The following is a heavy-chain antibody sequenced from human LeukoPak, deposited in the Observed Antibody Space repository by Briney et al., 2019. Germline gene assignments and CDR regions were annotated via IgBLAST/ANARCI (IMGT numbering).Heavy chain of an antibody. J-gene: IGHJ6*02. V-gene: IGHV6-1*01. CDR3: ARGGPAGSSSSGMDV. CDR1: GDSVSSNSAA. D-gene: IGHD6-6*01. CDR2: PCYRCKRYK. Sequence: SPTLSLTCAISGDSVSSNSAAWNWIRQSPSRGLEWLGKPCYRCKRYKDYAVSVKRRITTTPDTSKSQCSMQMNSVTPEDTAVYYCARGGPAGSSSSGMDVWGQGTTVT.